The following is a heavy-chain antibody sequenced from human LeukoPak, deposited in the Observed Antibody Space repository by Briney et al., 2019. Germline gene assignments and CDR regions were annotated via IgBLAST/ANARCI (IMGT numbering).Heavy chain of an antibody. J-gene: IGHJ3*02. CDR2: ISYDGSNK. CDR3: ARGADYYDSSGRGVDDAFDI. V-gene: IGHV3-30*04. D-gene: IGHD3-22*01. CDR1: GFTFSSYA. Sequence: PGRSLRLSCAASGFTFSSYAMHWVRQAPGKGLEWVAVISYDGSNKYYADSVKGRFTISRDNSKNTLYLQMNSLRAEDTAVYYCARGADYYDSSGRGVDDAFDIWGQGTMVTVSS.